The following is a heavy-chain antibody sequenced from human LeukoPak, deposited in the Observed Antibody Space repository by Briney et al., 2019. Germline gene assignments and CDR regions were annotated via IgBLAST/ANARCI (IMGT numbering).Heavy chain of an antibody. J-gene: IGHJ4*02. Sequence: ASVKVSCKASGYTLTGYYMHWVRQAPGQGLEWMGWINPNSGGTNYAQKFQGGVTMTRDTSISTAYMELSRLRSDDTAVYYCARPRRVGCSSTSCYAGLHFDYWGQGTLVTVSS. V-gene: IGHV1-2*02. CDR3: ARPRRVGCSSTSCYAGLHFDY. CDR1: GYTLTGYY. CDR2: INPNSGGT. D-gene: IGHD2-2*01.